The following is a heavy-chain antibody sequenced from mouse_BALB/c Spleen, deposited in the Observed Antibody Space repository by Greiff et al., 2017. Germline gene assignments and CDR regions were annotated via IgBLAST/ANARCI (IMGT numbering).Heavy chain of an antibody. J-gene: IGHJ3*01. V-gene: IGHV5-15*02. Sequence: EVKVVESGGGLVQPGGSRKLSCAASGFTFSDYGMAWVRQAPGKGPEWVAFISNLAYSIYYADTVTGRFTISRENAKNTLYLEMSSLRSEDTAMYYCATYGNYVFAYWGQGTLVTVSA. CDR3: ATYGNYVFAY. CDR1: GFTFSDYG. D-gene: IGHD2-1*01. CDR2: ISNLAYSI.